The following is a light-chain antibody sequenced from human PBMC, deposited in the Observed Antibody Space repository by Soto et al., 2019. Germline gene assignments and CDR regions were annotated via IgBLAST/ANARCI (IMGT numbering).Light chain of an antibody. Sequence: QSVLAQPPSASGTPGQRVTISCSGSSSNIGSNYVYWYQQLPGTAPKLLIYRNNQRPSGVPDRFSGSKSGTSASLAISGLRSEDEADYYCPAWDDSLSARGVFGNGTKVTVL. J-gene: IGLJ1*01. CDR2: RNN. CDR1: SSNIGSNY. V-gene: IGLV1-47*01. CDR3: PAWDDSLSARGV.